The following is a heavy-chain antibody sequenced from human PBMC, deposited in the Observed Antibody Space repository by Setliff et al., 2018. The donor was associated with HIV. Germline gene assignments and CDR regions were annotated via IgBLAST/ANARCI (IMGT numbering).Heavy chain of an antibody. CDR2: ISAGGGST. Sequence: PGGSLRLSCAASGFTFSTYAMSWVRQAPGKGLAWVSAISAGGGSTYYADSVKGRFTISRDNSKNTLYLQMNSLRAEDTAVYYCAKDRYYDSSGSPFDYWGQGTLVTVSS. CDR1: GFTFSTYA. CDR3: AKDRYYDSSGSPFDY. D-gene: IGHD3-22*01. J-gene: IGHJ4*02. V-gene: IGHV3-23*01.